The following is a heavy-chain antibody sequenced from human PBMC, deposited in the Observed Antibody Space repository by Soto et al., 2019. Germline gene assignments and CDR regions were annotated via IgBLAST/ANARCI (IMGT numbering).Heavy chain of an antibody. J-gene: IGHJ4*02. V-gene: IGHV3-48*02. Sequence: EVQLVESGGGLVQPGGSLRLSCAASGFTLSSYSVHWVRQAPGKGLEWVSYISGSGGTIYYADSVKGRFTISRDNAKNSLSAQMNSLRDEDTAVYLCSRETGLRSSGWSYYFDFWGPGTRVTVSS. CDR1: GFTLSSYS. CDR3: SRETGLRSSGWSYYFDF. D-gene: IGHD6-19*01. CDR2: ISGSGGTI.